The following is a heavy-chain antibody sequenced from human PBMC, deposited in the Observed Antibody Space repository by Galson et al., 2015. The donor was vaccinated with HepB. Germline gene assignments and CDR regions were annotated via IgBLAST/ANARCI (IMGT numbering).Heavy chain of an antibody. Sequence: SETLSLTCTVSGGSVSGHYWSWIRQPPGTGLEWIGYIYYSGTTHYNPSLRSRVTISVDTSNNQFSLKLSSVTAADTAVYYCARYGGYYFDYWGQGTLVMVSS. CDR2: IYYSGTT. CDR1: GGSVSGHY. CDR3: ARYGGYYFDY. D-gene: IGHD5-12*01. J-gene: IGHJ4*02. V-gene: IGHV4-59*02.